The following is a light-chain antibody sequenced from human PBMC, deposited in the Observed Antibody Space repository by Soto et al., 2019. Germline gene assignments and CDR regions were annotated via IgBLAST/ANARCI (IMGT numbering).Light chain of an antibody. CDR1: TGAVTNGHY. J-gene: IGLJ1*01. CDR3: LLSYNGPYV. CDR2: DTT. V-gene: IGLV7-46*01. Sequence: GLTQDPSLTVSPGGTVTLTCGSSTGAVTNGHYPYWFQQKPGQAPRTLIYDTTNRHSWTPARFSGSLLGGKAALTLSGAQPEDEAEYYCLLSYNGPYVFGTGTKVTVL.